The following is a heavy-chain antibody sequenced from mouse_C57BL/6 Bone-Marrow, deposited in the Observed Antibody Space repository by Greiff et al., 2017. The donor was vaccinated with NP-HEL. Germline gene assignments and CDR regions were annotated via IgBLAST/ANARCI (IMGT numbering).Heavy chain of an antibody. V-gene: IGHV1-62-2*01. CDR3: VRHEEEEIYDGYLSWFDY. D-gene: IGHD2-3*01. CDR1: GYTFTEYT. CDR2: FYPGSGSI. J-gene: IGHJ2*01. Sequence: VQLQQSGAELVKPGASVKLSCKASGYTFTEYTIHWVKQRSGQGLEWIGWFYPGSGSIKYNEKFKDKATLTADKSSSTVYMELSRLTSEDSAVYFCVRHEEEEIYDGYLSWFDYWGQGTTLTVSS.